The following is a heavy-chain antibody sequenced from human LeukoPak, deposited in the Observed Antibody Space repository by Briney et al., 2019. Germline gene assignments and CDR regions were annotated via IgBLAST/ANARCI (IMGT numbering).Heavy chain of an antibody. Sequence: SETLSLTCTVSGGSISSSSYYWGWIRQPPGKGLEWIGSIYYSGSTYYNPSLKSRVTISVDTSKNQFSLNLNSVTAADTAMYYCVGDYGSGSYRSDFWGQGTLVTVSS. V-gene: IGHV4-39*07. D-gene: IGHD3-10*01. CDR3: VGDYGSGSYRSDF. CDR1: GGSISSSSYY. J-gene: IGHJ4*02. CDR2: IYYSGST.